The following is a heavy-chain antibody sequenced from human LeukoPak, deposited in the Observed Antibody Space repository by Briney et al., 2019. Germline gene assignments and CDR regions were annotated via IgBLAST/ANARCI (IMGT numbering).Heavy chain of an antibody. Sequence: GGSLRLSCAASGFTFSSYSMNWVRQAPGKGLEWVSSISSSSSYIYYADSVKGRFTIPRDNAKNSLYLQMNSLRAEDTAVYYCANRRYYYYYMDVWGKGTTVTISS. J-gene: IGHJ6*03. CDR1: GFTFSSYS. CDR2: ISSSSSYI. V-gene: IGHV3-21*01. CDR3: ANRRYYYYYMDV.